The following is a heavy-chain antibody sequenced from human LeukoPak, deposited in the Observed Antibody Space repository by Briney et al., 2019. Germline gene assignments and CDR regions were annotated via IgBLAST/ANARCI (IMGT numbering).Heavy chain of an antibody. D-gene: IGHD3-10*01. V-gene: IGHV4-4*07. CDR2: IYTRGCT. CDR3: ARGGTYGSGRNQHTTLDY. J-gene: IGHJ4*02. Sequence: WETLSLTCTVSGGSISNDYWSWIRQAAGKELEWIGRIYTRGCTNYNPSLKSRVTISLDKSKKQFSLNLNSVTAADTAVYYCARGGTYGSGRNQHTTLDYWGQGTLGPASS. CDR1: GGSISNDY.